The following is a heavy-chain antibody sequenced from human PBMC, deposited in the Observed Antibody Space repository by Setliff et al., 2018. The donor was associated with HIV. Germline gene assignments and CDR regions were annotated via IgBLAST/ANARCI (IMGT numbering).Heavy chain of an antibody. D-gene: IGHD6-13*01. Sequence: SETLSLTCTVSGSTISSNYYWAWIRQAPGKGLEWIGCIYAIANTYYIPSLKSRATISIDTSKSQLSLKLRSVTAADTAVYYCARIGSGWSVGWFDPWGQGTLVTVSS. CDR1: GSTISSNYY. CDR2: IYAIANT. CDR3: ARIGSGWSVGWFDP. V-gene: IGHV4-38-2*02. J-gene: IGHJ5*02.